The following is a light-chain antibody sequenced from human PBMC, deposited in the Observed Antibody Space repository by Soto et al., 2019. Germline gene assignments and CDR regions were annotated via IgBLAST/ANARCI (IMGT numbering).Light chain of an antibody. J-gene: IGKJ4*01. CDR2: DAS. CDR1: QDISNY. V-gene: IGKV1-33*01. CDR3: QEYYNLPLT. Sequence: DIQMTQSPSSLSASVGDRVTITCQARQDISNYLNWYQQKPGKAPKLLIYDASNLETGAPSRFSGSGSGTDFNFTISSLQPEDIATDEGQEYYNLPLTFGGGTKVEIK.